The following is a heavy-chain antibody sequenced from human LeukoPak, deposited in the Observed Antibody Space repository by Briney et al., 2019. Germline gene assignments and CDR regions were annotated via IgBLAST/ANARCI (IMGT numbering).Heavy chain of an antibody. V-gene: IGHV3-48*03. CDR2: ISGSGSTI. CDR1: GFTFSNYA. Sequence: GGSLRLSCAASGFTFSNYAMNWVRQALGKGLEWVSYISGSGSTIYYADSVKGRFTISRDNAKNSLYLQMNSLRGEDTAVYYCARSLSWSYFGVDVWGPGTTVTVSS. D-gene: IGHD3-3*01. CDR3: ARSLSWSYFGVDV. J-gene: IGHJ6*02.